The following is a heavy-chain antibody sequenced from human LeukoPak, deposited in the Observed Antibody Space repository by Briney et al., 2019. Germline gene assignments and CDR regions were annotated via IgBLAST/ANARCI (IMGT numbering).Heavy chain of an antibody. CDR3: TTDEDWNYARKDV. Sequence: GGSLRLSCAASGFTFNYAWMSWVRQVPGKGLEWVGQTVSEIDGGTTDYATPVKGRFTISRDDSKSTLYLQMNSLKIEDTAVYYCTTDEDWNYARKDVWGRGATVIVSS. CDR2: TVSEIDGGTT. CDR1: GFTFNYAW. V-gene: IGHV3-15*04. J-gene: IGHJ6*02. D-gene: IGHD1-7*01.